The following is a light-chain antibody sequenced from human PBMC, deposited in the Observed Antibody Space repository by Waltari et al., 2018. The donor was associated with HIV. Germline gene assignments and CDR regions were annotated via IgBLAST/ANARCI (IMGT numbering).Light chain of an antibody. CDR3: SSYTSSNTLPYV. Sequence: QSALTQPASVSGSPGQSITISCTGTSSDVGGYNYVSWYQQHPGKAPKLMIYDVSNRPSGVSNRFSGSKSGNTASLTISGLQADDEADYYCSSYTSSNTLPYVFGTGTKVTVL. J-gene: IGLJ1*01. CDR1: SSDVGGYNY. V-gene: IGLV2-14*03. CDR2: DVS.